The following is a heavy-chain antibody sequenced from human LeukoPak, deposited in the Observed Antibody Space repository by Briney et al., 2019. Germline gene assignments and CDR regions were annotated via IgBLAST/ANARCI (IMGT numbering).Heavy chain of an antibody. Sequence: GGSLRLSCAASGYIFSIYAMSWVPHAPGKGLECVSGISGSGGSTYYSDSVKGRFTISRDNSKNTLFLHMNSLRAQDTAVYYCAKDRGPYSGYDSFFDFWGQGTLVTVSS. CDR3: AKDRGPYSGYDSFFDF. D-gene: IGHD5-12*01. J-gene: IGHJ4*02. CDR1: GYIFSIYA. V-gene: IGHV3-23*01. CDR2: ISGSGGST.